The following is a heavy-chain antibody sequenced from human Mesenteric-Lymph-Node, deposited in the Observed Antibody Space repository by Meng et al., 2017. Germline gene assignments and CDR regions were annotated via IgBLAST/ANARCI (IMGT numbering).Heavy chain of an antibody. Sequence: GESLKISCAASGFTFSSYAMSWVRQAPGKGLEWVSAISGSGGSTYYADSVKGRFTISRDNSKNTLYLQMNSLRAEDTAVYYCAKDAVWQQLEYFDYWGQGTLVTVSS. CDR1: GFTFSSYA. CDR2: ISGSGGST. CDR3: AKDAVWQQLEYFDY. V-gene: IGHV3-23*01. J-gene: IGHJ4*02. D-gene: IGHD6-13*01.